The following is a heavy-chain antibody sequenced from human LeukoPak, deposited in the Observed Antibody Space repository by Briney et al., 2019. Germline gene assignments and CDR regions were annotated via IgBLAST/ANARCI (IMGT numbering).Heavy chain of an antibody. V-gene: IGHV3-23*01. Sequence: GGSLRLSCAASGFTFGSYAMSWVRQAPGKGLEWVSSISGSGGATYYADSVKGRFTISRDNSKNTLYLQVNSLRAEDTAVYYCAKPYDSGTFPPRYWGQGTLVTVSS. D-gene: IGHD3-10*01. CDR2: ISGSGGAT. CDR3: AKPYDSGTFPPRY. CDR1: GFTFGSYA. J-gene: IGHJ4*02.